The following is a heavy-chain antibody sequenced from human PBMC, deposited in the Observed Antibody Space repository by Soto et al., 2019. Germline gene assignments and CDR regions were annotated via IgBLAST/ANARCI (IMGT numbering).Heavy chain of an antibody. CDR1: GFTFSNAW. Sequence: SGGSLRLSCAASGFTFSNAWMSWVRQAPGKWLEWVGRIKSKTDGGTTDYAAPVKGRFTISRDDSKNTLYLQMNSLKTEDTAVYYCTTTPYYYDSSGYYLDYWGQGXLVTVYS. V-gene: IGHV3-15*01. CDR3: TTTPYYYDSSGYYLDY. J-gene: IGHJ4*02. D-gene: IGHD3-22*01. CDR2: IKSKTDGGTT.